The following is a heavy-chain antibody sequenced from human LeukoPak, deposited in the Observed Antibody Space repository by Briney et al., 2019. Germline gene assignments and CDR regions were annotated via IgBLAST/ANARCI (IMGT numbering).Heavy chain of an antibody. CDR2: IYSGGRT. J-gene: IGHJ4*02. Sequence: GGSLRLSCAASGFTFSDYYMSWVRQAPGKGLEWVSVIYSGGRTDYADSVKGRFTISRDNSKNTLYLEMNSLRTEDTAVYYCARGRNDLLSNWGQGTLVTVSS. CDR1: GFTFSDYY. D-gene: IGHD1-1*01. CDR3: ARGRNDLLSN. V-gene: IGHV3-66*02.